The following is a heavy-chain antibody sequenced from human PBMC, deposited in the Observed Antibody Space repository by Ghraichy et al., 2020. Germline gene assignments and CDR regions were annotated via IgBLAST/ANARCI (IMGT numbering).Heavy chain of an antibody. D-gene: IGHD6-13*01. V-gene: IGHV3-48*02. Sequence: GGSLRLSCAVSGFTFSSSNMNWVRLAPGKGLEWVSFISSTSNTINYADSVKGRFTISRDNAKNSLYLQMNSLRDEDTAVYYCANSLGSSSDFDYWGQGTLVTVSS. CDR1: GFTFSSSN. J-gene: IGHJ4*02. CDR2: ISSTSNTI. CDR3: ANSLGSSSDFDY.